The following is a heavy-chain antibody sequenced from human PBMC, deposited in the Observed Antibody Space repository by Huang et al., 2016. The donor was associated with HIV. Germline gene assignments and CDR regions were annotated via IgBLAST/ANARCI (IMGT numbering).Heavy chain of an antibody. V-gene: IGHV1-18*01. Sequence: QIQLMQSGPELKQPGASVKVSCKASGYTFTSYGITGVRQAPGQGPEWMGLISASSGDTEYAQKFQGRVTLTTDTSTNIAYMELRSLRSDDTAKYYCARDPKYHRIGYYRQRRGIDIWGQGTMVIVSS. D-gene: IGHD3-22*01. CDR1: GYTFTSYG. J-gene: IGHJ3*02. CDR2: ISASSGDT. CDR3: ARDPKYHRIGYYRQRRGIDI.